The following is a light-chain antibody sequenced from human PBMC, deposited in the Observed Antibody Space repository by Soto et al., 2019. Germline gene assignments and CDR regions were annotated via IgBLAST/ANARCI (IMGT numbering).Light chain of an antibody. J-gene: IGKJ2*01. CDR2: GAS. CDR3: QQYNNWYT. CDR1: QSVSSN. V-gene: IGKV3-15*01. Sequence: EIVMTQSPATLSVSPGEKATLSCRASQSVSSNLAWYQQKPGQAPRLLVYGASPRATGIPARFSGSGSGTECTLTISSLQSEDFAFYYCQQYNNWYTFGQGTKLEIK.